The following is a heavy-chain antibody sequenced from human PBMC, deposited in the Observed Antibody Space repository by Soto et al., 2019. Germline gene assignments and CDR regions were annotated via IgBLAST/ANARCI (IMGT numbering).Heavy chain of an antibody. V-gene: IGHV3-7*01. J-gene: IGHJ4*02. Sequence: EVQFVESGGDLVQPGGSLRLSCAASGFAFSQYWFNLVRQSPGKGLEWVAIMNQDGGKRYYGASGMGRFTISRDNGKNSLYLQMNSLRDDDTACYFCARDMGRSGYSSEFDYWGLGTRVTVTS. CDR3: ARDMGRSGYSSEFDY. CDR1: GFAFSQYW. CDR2: MNQDGGKR. D-gene: IGHD5-12*01.